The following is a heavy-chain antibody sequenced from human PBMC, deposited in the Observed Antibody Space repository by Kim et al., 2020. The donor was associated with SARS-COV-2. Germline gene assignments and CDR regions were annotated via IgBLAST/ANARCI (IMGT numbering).Heavy chain of an antibody. CDR2: ISGDGGST. D-gene: IGHD3-10*01. CDR1: GFTFDDYA. V-gene: IGHV3-43*02. CDR3: AKDIATNYYGSGSYLGDAFDI. J-gene: IGHJ3*02. Sequence: GGSLRLSCAASGFTFDDYAMHWVRQAPGKGLEWVSLISGDGGSTYYADSVKGRFTISRDNSKNSLYLQMNSLRTEDTALYYCAKDIATNYYGSGSYLGDAFDIWGQGTMVTVSS.